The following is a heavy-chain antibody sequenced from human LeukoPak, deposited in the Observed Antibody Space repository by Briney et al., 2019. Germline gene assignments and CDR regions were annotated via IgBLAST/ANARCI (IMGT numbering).Heavy chain of an antibody. D-gene: IGHD3-22*01. CDR3: ARDPNYYDSSGYRLPSNWFDP. CDR2: IYYSGST. Sequence: PSETLSLTCTVSGGSISSGGYYWSWIRQHPGKGLEWIGYIYYSGSTYYNPSLKSRVTISVDTSKNQFSLKLSSVTAADTAVYYCARDPNYYDSSGYRLPSNWFDPWGQETLVTVSS. CDR1: GGSISSGGYY. J-gene: IGHJ5*02. V-gene: IGHV4-31*03.